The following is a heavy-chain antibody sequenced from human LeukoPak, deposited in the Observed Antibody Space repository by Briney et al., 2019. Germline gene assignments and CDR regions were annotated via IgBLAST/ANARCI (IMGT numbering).Heavy chain of an antibody. D-gene: IGHD3-22*01. CDR2: INHSGST. J-gene: IGHJ4*02. CDR1: GGSFSGYY. Sequence: SETLSLTCAVYGGSFSGYYWSWIRQPPGKGLEWIGEINHSGSTNYDPSLKSRVTISVDTSKNQISLKLSSVTAADTAVYYCASTYDSSGYYYIDYWGQGTLVTVSS. V-gene: IGHV4-34*01. CDR3: ASTYDSSGYYYIDY.